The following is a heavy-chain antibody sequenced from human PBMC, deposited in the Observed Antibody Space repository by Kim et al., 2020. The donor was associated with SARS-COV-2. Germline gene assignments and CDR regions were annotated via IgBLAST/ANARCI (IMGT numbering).Heavy chain of an antibody. V-gene: IGHV1-3*01. Sequence: ASVKVSCKASGYTYKSYPIHWPRQAPGQRLEWMGWVNAANDKTKYSQKFQGRVTITRDTSANTAYMDLSSLTSEDTAIYYCSRDMNPTVYDYWGQGTLVTASS. CDR2: VNAANDKT. CDR1: GYTYKSYP. CDR3: SRDMNPTVYDY. J-gene: IGHJ4*02. D-gene: IGHD4-4*01.